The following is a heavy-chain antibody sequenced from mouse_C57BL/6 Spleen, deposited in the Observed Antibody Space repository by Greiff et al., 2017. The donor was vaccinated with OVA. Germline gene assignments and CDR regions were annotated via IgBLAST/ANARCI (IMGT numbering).Heavy chain of an antibody. V-gene: IGHV5-4*01. Sequence: EVQLVESGGGLVKPGGSLKLSCAASGFTFSSYAMSWVRQTPEKRLEWVATISDGGSYTYYPDNVKGRFTISRDNAKNNLYLQMSHLKSEDTAMYYCARDRDYYGSSLFDYWGQGTTLTVSS. D-gene: IGHD1-1*01. CDR3: ARDRDYYGSSLFDY. CDR1: GFTFSSYA. J-gene: IGHJ2*01. CDR2: ISDGGSYT.